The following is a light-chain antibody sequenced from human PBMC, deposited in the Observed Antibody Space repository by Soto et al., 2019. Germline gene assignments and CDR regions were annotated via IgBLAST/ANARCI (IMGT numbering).Light chain of an antibody. V-gene: IGLV2-14*01. CDR1: SSGVGGYNY. J-gene: IGLJ1*01. Sequence: QSVLTQPASVSGSPGQSITISCTGTSSGVGGYNYVSWYQQHPGKAPKLMIYDVRNRPSGVSNRFSGSKSVNTASLTIFGLQAEDEADYYCSSYTTISTYVFGTGTKVTAL. CDR2: DVR. CDR3: SSYTTISTYV.